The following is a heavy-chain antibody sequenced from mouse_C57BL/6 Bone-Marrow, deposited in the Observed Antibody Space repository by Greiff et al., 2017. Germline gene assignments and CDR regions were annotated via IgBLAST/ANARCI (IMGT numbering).Heavy chain of an antibody. V-gene: IGHV1-50*01. CDR1: GYTFTSYW. CDR3: ARGYDTTGYYYAMDY. Sequence: QVQLQQPGAELVKPGASVKLSCKASGYTFTSYWMQWVKQRPGQGLEWIGEIDPSDSYTNYNQKFNGKATLTVDTSSSTAYMQLSSLTSEDSAVYYCARGYDTTGYYYAMDYWGQGTSVTVSS. J-gene: IGHJ4*01. D-gene: IGHD1-1*01. CDR2: IDPSDSYT.